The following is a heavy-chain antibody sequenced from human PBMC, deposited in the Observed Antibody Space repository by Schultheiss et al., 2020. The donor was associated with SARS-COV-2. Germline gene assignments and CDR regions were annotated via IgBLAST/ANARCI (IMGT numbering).Heavy chain of an antibody. V-gene: IGHV1-8*01. D-gene: IGHD3-3*01. CDR1: GYTFTSYD. J-gene: IGHJ5*02. CDR2: MNPNSGNT. Sequence: ASVKVSCKASGYTFTSYDINWVRQATGQGLEWMGWMNPNSGNTGYAQKFQGRPTMTRDTSTSTVYMELASLSPDDTAVYYCARSPPRAGVGDWLDTWGQGTLVTVSS. CDR3: ARSPPRAGVGDWLDT.